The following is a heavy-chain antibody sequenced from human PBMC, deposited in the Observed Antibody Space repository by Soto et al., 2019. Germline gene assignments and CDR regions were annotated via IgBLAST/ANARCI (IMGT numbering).Heavy chain of an antibody. CDR2: IYYSGST. V-gene: IGHV4-39*01. CDR1: GGSISSSSYY. D-gene: IGHD6-13*01. CDR3: ARQPPFDSSHWFDP. Sequence: PSETLSLTCTVSGGSISSSSYYWGWIRQPPGKGLEWIGSIYYSGSTYYNPSLKSRVTISVDTSKNQFSLKLSSVTAADTAVYYCARQPPFDSSHWFDPWGQGTLVTVSS. J-gene: IGHJ5*02.